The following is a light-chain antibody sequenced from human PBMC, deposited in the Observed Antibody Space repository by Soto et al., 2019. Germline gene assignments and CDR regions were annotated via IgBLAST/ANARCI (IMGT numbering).Light chain of an antibody. CDR3: MQALQTPWT. J-gene: IGKJ1*01. V-gene: IGKV2-28*01. CDR2: LGS. CDR1: QSLLHSNGYNY. Sequence: DILMTQFSLSLTVTPGEPASISCRSSQSLLHSNGYNYLDWYMQKPGQSQQLLIYLGSNRASGVPDRFSGSGSGTDVTLKIRRVEAEDVGVYYCMQALQTPWTFGQGNKV.